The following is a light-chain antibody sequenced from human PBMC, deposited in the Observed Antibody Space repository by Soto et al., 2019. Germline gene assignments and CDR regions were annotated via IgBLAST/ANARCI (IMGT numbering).Light chain of an antibody. V-gene: IGKV3-11*01. J-gene: IGKJ1*01. CDR2: DAS. CDR1: QSISND. Sequence: EIVVTQSPGTLSLSPGERATLSCRASQSISNDHLAWYQQKPGQAPRLLIYDASNRATGIPARFSGSGSGTDFTLTISSLEPEDFAVYYCQQRSNWPRTFGQGTKVDIK. CDR3: QQRSNWPRT.